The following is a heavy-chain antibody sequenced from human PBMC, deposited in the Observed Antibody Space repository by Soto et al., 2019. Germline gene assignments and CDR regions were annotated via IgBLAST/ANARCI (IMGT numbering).Heavy chain of an antibody. CDR2: ITGSAGNT. CDR1: GFTFSNYA. D-gene: IGHD4-17*01. V-gene: IGHV3-23*01. J-gene: IGHJ4*02. Sequence: GGSLRLSCASSGFTFSNYAMHLVRQAPGKGLEWVSGITGSAGNTYYADSVKGRFTISRDNSKNTLYLQTNSLRADDTAIYYCAKVPLSLRFYDYWGQGTLVTVSS. CDR3: AKVPLSLRFYDY.